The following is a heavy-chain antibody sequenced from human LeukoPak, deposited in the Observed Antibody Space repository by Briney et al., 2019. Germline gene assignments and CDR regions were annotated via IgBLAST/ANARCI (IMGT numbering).Heavy chain of an antibody. D-gene: IGHD2-21*02. CDR3: ARDYARRAYCGGDCYSD. CDR2: ISAYNGNT. CDR1: GYTFTSYG. J-gene: IGHJ4*02. Sequence: GASVKVSCKASGYTFTSYGISWVRQAPGQGLEWMGWISAYNGNTNYAQKLQGRVTMTTDTSTSTAYMELRSLRSDDTPVYYCARDYARRAYCGGDCYSDWGQGTLVTVSS. V-gene: IGHV1-18*01.